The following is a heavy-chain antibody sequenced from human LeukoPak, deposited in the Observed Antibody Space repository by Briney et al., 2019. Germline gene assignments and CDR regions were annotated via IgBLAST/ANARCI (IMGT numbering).Heavy chain of an antibody. V-gene: IGHV3-23*01. J-gene: IGHJ4*02. CDR2: ISGSGGST. CDR1: GFTFSSYA. CDR3: AKDKTRVVPAAIRQGAYFDY. Sequence: GSLRLSCAASGFTFSSYAMSWVRQAPGKGLEWVSAISGSGGSTYYADSVKGRFTISRDNSKNTLYLQMNSLRAEDTAVYYCAKDKTRVVPAAIRQGAYFDYWGQGTLVTVSS. D-gene: IGHD2-2*02.